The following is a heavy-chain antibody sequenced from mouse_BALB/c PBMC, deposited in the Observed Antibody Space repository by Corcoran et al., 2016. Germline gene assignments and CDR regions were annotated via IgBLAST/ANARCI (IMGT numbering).Heavy chain of an antibody. D-gene: IGHD4-1*01. CDR3: VRQGGTGTIAY. CDR1: GFNIKDTY. CDR2: IDPANGNT. V-gene: IGHV14-3*02. J-gene: IGHJ3*01. Sequence: EVQLQQSGAELVKPGASVKLSCTASGFNIKDTYMHWVKQRPEQGLEWIGRIDPANGNTKYDPKFQGKDTITADTYSNTAYLQLSSLTSEDTDVYYCVRQGGTGTIAYWGQGTLVTVSA.